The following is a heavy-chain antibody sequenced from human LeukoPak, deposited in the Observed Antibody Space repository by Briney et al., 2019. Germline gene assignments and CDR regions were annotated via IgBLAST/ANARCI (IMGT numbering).Heavy chain of an antibody. J-gene: IGHJ4*02. CDR3: TRGNGGVYYFDY. CDR1: GFIFDNYG. V-gene: IGHV3-53*01. CDR2: IYSVGRI. D-gene: IGHD6-13*01. Sequence: PGGSLRLSCAASGFIFDNYGMSWVRQAPGKGLEWVPVIYSVGRIYYADSVKGRFTISRDNSKNTLYLQMNSLRAEDTAVYYCTRGNGGVYYFDYWGQGTLVTVSS.